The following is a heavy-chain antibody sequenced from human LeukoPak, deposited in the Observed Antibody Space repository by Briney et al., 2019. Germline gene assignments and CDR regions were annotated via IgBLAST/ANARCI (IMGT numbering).Heavy chain of an antibody. Sequence: PGGSLRLSCAASGFTFSSYSMNWVRQAPGKGLEWVSYISSSSSTIYYADSVKGRFTISRDNAKNSLYLQMNSLRAEDTAVYYCARLQVTAGTRKSPFDYWGQGTLVTVSS. CDR2: ISSSSSTI. J-gene: IGHJ4*02. V-gene: IGHV3-48*04. D-gene: IGHD6-13*01. CDR1: GFTFSSYS. CDR3: ARLQVTAGTRKSPFDY.